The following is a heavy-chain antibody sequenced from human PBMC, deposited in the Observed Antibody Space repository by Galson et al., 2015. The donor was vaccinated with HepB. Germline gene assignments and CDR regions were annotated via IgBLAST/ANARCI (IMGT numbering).Heavy chain of an antibody. CDR2: IYYSGST. CDR1: GGSISSSSYY. V-gene: IGHV4-39*01. D-gene: IGHD1-1*01. Sequence: ETLSLTCTVSGGSISSSSYYWGWIRQPPGKGLEWIGSIYYSGSTYYNPSLKSRVTISVDTSKNQFSLKLSSVAAADTAVYYCARRVAWMPFDYWGQGTLVTVSS. CDR3: ARRVAWMPFDY. J-gene: IGHJ4*02.